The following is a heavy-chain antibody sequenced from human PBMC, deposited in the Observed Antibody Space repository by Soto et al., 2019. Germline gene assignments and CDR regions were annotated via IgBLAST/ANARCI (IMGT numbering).Heavy chain of an antibody. V-gene: IGHV3-23*01. Sequence: EVQLLESGGGLVQPGGSLSLSCAASGFTLSSYAMAWVRQPPGKGLEWVSVIGGRGSSTYYADSVKGRFTISRDNSTNMLYLQMNSLTAEDTAVYYCAKDRPGELLPTCFDPWGQGTLVTVSS. CDR1: GFTLSSYA. CDR3: AKDRPGELLPTCFDP. D-gene: IGHD1-26*01. CDR2: IGGRGSST. J-gene: IGHJ5*02.